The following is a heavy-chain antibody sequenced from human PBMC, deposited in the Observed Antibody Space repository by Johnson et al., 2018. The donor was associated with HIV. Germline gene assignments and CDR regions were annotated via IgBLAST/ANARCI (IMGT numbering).Heavy chain of an antibody. CDR1: GFIFRNYG. D-gene: IGHD1-7*01. V-gene: IGHV3-23*04. J-gene: IGHJ3*02. CDR3: ARRGNYLADAFDI. Sequence: VQLVESGGGVVQPGGSLRLSCAASGFIFRNYGMHWVRQAPGKGLEWVSAISGSGGSTFYADTMQGRFTISRDNSKSTLFLQMNSLRAEDTAVYYCARRGNYLADAFDIWGQGTMVTVSS. CDR2: ISGSGGST.